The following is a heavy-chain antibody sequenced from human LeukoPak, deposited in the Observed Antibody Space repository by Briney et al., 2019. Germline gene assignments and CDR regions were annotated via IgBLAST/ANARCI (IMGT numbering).Heavy chain of an antibody. CDR3: ARIFILSGFSSYFDH. Sequence: SETLSLPCSVSGNSISSGHYWGWLRQTPGDGLEWSGSIYLSGTTYYNPSLKSRVTISVDTSKNQFSLKLSSVTAADTAVYFCARIFILSGFSSYFDHWGQGTLVTVSS. D-gene: IGHD3-9*01. V-gene: IGHV4-38-2*02. CDR2: IYLSGTT. J-gene: IGHJ4*02. CDR1: GNSISSGHY.